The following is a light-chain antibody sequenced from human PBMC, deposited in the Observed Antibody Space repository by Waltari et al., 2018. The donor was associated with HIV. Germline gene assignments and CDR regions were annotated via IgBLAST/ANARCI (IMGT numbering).Light chain of an antibody. Sequence: QSLLPQPPSASGTPGQRVTISCSGSSSNIGSNTVNWPQQLPGSAPRALIYNNAQRPSGVPDRLAGSKSGTAASLAISGLQSEDQGDYYCASWDDKLDGWVFGGGTRLTVL. J-gene: IGLJ3*02. CDR1: SSNIGSNT. CDR2: NNA. V-gene: IGLV1-44*01. CDR3: ASWDDKLDGWV.